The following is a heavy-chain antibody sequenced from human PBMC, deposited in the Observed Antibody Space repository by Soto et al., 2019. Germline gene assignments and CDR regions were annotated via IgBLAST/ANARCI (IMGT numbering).Heavy chain of an antibody. CDR1: GFTFSRYT. CDR2: ISGSGAST. CDR3: AKEEYSRGYAKPPFDS. V-gene: IGHV3-23*01. J-gene: IGHJ4*02. D-gene: IGHD3-22*01. Sequence: EVQLLESGGGLVRRGGSLRLSCAASGFTFSRYTMNWVRQAPGKGLDWVSGISGSGASTYYADSVKGRFTVSRDNSKNMMFLQMNSLRAEDTAVYYCAKEEYSRGYAKPPFDSWGRGTLVTVSS.